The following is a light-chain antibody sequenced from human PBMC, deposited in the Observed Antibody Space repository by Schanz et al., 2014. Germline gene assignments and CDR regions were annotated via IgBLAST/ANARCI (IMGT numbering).Light chain of an antibody. Sequence: QSALTQPVSVSGSPGQSITISCTGTTSDVGGYNYVSWYQQHPGKAPKLMIYEVSKRPSGVPDRFSGSKSGNTASLTISGLQAEDEDDYYCSSYTSSSTPGVVFGGGTKLTVL. CDR3: SSYTSSSTPGVV. J-gene: IGLJ2*01. CDR2: EVS. CDR1: TSDVGGYNY. V-gene: IGLV2-14*01.